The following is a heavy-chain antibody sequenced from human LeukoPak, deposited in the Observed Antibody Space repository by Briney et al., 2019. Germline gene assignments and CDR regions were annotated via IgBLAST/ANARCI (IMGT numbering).Heavy chain of an antibody. Sequence: ASVKVSCKASGYTFTSYDINWVRQATGQGLEWMGWMNPNSGNTGYAQKFQGRVTMTRNTSISTAYMELSSLRSEDTAVYYCARGVRDYDILTGAYYYYGMDVWGQGTTVTVSS. CDR3: ARGVRDYDILTGAYYYYGMDV. CDR2: MNPNSGNT. CDR1: GYTFTSYD. D-gene: IGHD3-9*01. V-gene: IGHV1-8*01. J-gene: IGHJ6*02.